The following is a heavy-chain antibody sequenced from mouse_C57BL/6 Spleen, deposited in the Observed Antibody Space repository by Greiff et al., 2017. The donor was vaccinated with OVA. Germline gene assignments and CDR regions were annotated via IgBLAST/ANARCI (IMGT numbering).Heavy chain of an antibody. Sequence: VQLQQSGAELVRPGTSVKVSCKASGYAFTNYLIEWVKQRPGQGLEWIGVINPGSGGTNYNEKFKGKATLTADKSSSTAYMQLSSLTSEDSAVYFCPRDYGNYWGQGTTLTVSS. CDR1: GYAFTNYL. CDR3: PRDYGNY. D-gene: IGHD2-1*01. V-gene: IGHV1-54*01. J-gene: IGHJ2*01. CDR2: INPGSGGT.